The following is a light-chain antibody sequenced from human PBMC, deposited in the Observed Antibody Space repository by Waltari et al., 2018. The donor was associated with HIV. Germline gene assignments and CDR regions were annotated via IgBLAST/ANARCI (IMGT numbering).Light chain of an antibody. Sequence: QLVLTQSPSASASLGASGKLTCTLSSGQTNYAIAWHQQQPEKGPRYLMNLKSDGSHSKGDGIPDRFSGSSSGAERYLTISSLQSEDEADYYCQTWGTGIQVFGGGTKLTVL. J-gene: IGLJ3*02. CDR1: SGQTNYA. V-gene: IGLV4-69*02. CDR2: LKSDGSH. CDR3: QTWGTGIQV.